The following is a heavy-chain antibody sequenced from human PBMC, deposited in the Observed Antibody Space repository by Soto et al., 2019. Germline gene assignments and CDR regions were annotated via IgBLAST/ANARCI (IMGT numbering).Heavy chain of an antibody. Sequence: PGGSLRLSCAASGFTFSSYGMHWVRQAPGKGLEWVAVIWYDGSNKYYADSVKGRFTISRDNSKNTLYLQMNSLRAEDTAVYYCAREGVEGDEYDWRSYYGMDVWGQGTTVTVSS. CDR2: IWYDGSNK. CDR3: AREGVEGDEYDWRSYYGMDV. D-gene: IGHD3-16*01. V-gene: IGHV3-33*01. J-gene: IGHJ6*02. CDR1: GFTFSSYG.